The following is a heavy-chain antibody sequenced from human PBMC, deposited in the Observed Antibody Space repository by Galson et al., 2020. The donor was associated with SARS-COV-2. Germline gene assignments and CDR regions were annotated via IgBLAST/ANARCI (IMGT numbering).Heavy chain of an antibody. CDR2: INPSDGGT. J-gene: IGHJ4*02. CDR3: ARDSQGGHDYNYLLF. D-gene: IGHD4-4*01. Sequence: ASVKVSCKASGYTFTSYYIHWVRQAPGQGLEWMGIINPSDGGTTYAQKFQGRVTMTRDTSTSTVYMELSSLRSEDTAVYYCARDSQGGHDYNYLLFWGQGTLVTVSS. CDR1: GYTFTSYY. V-gene: IGHV1-46*01.